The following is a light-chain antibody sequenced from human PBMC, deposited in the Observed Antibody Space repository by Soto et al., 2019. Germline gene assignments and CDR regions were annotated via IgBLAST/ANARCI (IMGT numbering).Light chain of an antibody. J-gene: IGKJ3*01. V-gene: IGKV3-20*01. CDR2: GAF. CDR3: QQYDSSPFT. CDR1: QSVSTSY. Sequence: EIVLTQSPATLSLSPGERATLSCRASQSVSTSYLAWYQQKPGQAPRLLIYGAFSRATGISDRFSGSGSGTDFTLTIDRLEPEDFAVYYCQQYDSSPFTFGPGTKVDIK.